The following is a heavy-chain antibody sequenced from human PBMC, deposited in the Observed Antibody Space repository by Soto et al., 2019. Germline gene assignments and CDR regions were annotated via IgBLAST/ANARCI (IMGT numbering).Heavy chain of an antibody. CDR1: GDSISAYS. D-gene: IGHD5-12*01. Sequence: PSETLSLTCTVSGDSISAYSWSWVRQPPGKGLEWIGNIHYNGNTKYNPSLKSRVSMSVDTSKNQFSLTLISVTAADTAKYFCAIDGNLGRWLQPLDFWGQGTLVTVSS. CDR3: AIDGNLGRWLQPLDF. J-gene: IGHJ4*02. V-gene: IGHV4-59*01. CDR2: IHYNGNT.